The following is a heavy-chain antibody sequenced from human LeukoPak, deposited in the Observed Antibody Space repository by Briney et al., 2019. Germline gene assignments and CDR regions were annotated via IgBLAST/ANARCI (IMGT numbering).Heavy chain of an antibody. Sequence: ASVKVSCKASGYTFTGYYIHWVRQAPGQGLEWMGWINPNSGGTSYAQRFQGRVTITRDTSISTAYMELSRLRSDDTAVYYCARTPDIAMITPPYWGQGTLVTVSS. CDR1: GYTFTGYY. D-gene: IGHD5-18*01. CDR2: INPNSGGT. V-gene: IGHV1-2*02. J-gene: IGHJ4*02. CDR3: ARTPDIAMITPPY.